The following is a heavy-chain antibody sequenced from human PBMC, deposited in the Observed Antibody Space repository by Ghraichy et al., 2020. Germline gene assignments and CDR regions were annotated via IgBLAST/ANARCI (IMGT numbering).Heavy chain of an antibody. V-gene: IGHV4-39*07. J-gene: IGHJ6*02. CDR1: GGSISSTSYY. Sequence: SETLSLTCTVSGGSISSTSYYWSWIRQPPGKGLEWIGSVYYTGSTHYNPSLKSRVTISADTSKKQFSLQLSSVTTADTAVYYCARDLSRYDFWSGYYRADYYYYGMDVWGQGTTVTVSS. CDR3: ARDLSRYDFWSGYYRADYYYYGMDV. D-gene: IGHD3-3*01. CDR2: VYYTGST.